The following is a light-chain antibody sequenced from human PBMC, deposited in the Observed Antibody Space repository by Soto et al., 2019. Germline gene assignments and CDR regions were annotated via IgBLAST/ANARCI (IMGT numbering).Light chain of an antibody. CDR1: QSISTG. CDR2: KAS. V-gene: IGKV1-5*03. Sequence: DIQMTQSPSTLAASVGDTVTITCRAIQSISTGLAWYQQKPGQAPKRLIHKASALEIGVPSRFSGIGAGTEFTLTVRSLQSVDFGTFYCLQYGRFPYTFGQGTKLQIK. CDR3: LQYGRFPYT. J-gene: IGKJ2*01.